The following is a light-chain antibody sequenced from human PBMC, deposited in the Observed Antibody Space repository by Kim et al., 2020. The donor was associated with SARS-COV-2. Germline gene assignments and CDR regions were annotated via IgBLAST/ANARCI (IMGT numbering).Light chain of an antibody. CDR1: ALPKPY. J-gene: IGLJ2*01. V-gene: IGLV3-25*03. CDR3: QSADSSGTYE. CDR2: QDS. Sequence: SYELTQPPSVSVSPGQTARITCSGDALPKPYAYWYQQKPGQAPVLVIYQDSERPSGIPERFSGSSSGTTATLTISGAQAEDEADYYCQSADSSGTYEFGG.